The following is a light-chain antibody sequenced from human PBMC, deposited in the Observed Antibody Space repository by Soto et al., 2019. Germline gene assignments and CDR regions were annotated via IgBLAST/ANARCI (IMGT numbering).Light chain of an antibody. V-gene: IGLV6-57*01. CDR2: EDN. CDR1: SGSIASNY. J-gene: IGLJ3*02. CDR3: QSYDATNQV. Sequence: NFMLTQPHSVSESPGKTVIISCTRSSGSIASNYVQWYQQRPGSSPTTVIYEDNQRPSGVPDRVSGSIDSSSNSASLTISGLETEDEADYFCQSYDATNQVFGGGTQLTVL.